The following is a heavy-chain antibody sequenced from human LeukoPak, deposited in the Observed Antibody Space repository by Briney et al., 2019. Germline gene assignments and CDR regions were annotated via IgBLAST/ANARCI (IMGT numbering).Heavy chain of an antibody. CDR2: IIPIFGTA. CDR1: GGTFSSYA. D-gene: IGHD2-2*01. V-gene: IGHV1-69*13. CDR3: ARVPGYCSSTSCPFDY. Sequence: ASVKVSCKASGGTFSSYAISWVRQAPGQGLERMGGIIPIFGTANYAQKFQGRVTITADESTSTAYMELSSLRSEDTAVYYCARVPGYCSSTSCPFDYWGQGTLVTVSS. J-gene: IGHJ4*02.